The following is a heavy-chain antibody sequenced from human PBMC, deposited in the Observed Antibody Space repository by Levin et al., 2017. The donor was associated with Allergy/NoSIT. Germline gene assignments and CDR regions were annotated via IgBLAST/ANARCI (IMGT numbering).Heavy chain of an antibody. J-gene: IGHJ5*02. CDR3: ARVRVAGSVGHNHQGWLDP. D-gene: IGHD3-10*01. V-gene: IGHV1-18*01. Sequence: ASVKVSCKASGYAFTTYGISWVRQAPGQGLEWMGWISSNNGNTHFAQNFHGRVTMTTDTSARTAYMELRSLRSGDTAVYFWARVRVAGSVGHNHQGWLDPWGQGTLVTVAS. CDR2: ISSNNGNT. CDR1: GYAFTTYG.